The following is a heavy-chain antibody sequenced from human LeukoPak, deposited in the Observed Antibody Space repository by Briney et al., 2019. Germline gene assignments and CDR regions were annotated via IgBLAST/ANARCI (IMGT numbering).Heavy chain of an antibody. Sequence: GSSLRLSCAASGFTFSSYAMHWVRQAPGKGLEWVAVISYDGSNKYYADSVKGRFTISRDNSKNTLYLQMNSLRAEDTAVYYCARDPTYYYDSSGYLDYWGQGTLVTVSS. CDR2: ISYDGSNK. CDR1: GFTFSSYA. J-gene: IGHJ4*02. D-gene: IGHD3-22*01. V-gene: IGHV3-30*04. CDR3: ARDPTYYYDSSGYLDY.